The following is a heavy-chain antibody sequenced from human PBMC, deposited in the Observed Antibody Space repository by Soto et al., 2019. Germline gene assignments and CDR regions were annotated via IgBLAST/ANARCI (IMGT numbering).Heavy chain of an antibody. J-gene: IGHJ4*02. D-gene: IGHD1-26*01. CDR1: GGSISSGGYY. CDR2: IYYSGST. V-gene: IGHV4-31*03. CDR3: AREGGIVGATAADY. Sequence: PSETLSLTCTVAGGSISSGGYYWCWIRQHPGKGLEWIGYIYYSGSTYYNPSLKSRVTISVDTSKNQFSLKLSSVTAADMAVYYCAREGGIVGATAADYWGQGTLVTVS.